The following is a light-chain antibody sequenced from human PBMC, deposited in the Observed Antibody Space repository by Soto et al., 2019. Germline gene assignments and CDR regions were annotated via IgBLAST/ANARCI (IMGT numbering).Light chain of an antibody. Sequence: QPVLTQPPSVSGAPGQRVTISCTGSSSNIGAGYDVHWYQQLPGTAPKLLIYSNSHRPSGVPDRFSGSKSGTSASLAITGLQAEDEADYYCQSYDSSLSGSVFGGGTQLTVL. V-gene: IGLV1-40*01. CDR1: SSNIGAGYD. J-gene: IGLJ3*02. CDR2: SNS. CDR3: QSYDSSLSGSV.